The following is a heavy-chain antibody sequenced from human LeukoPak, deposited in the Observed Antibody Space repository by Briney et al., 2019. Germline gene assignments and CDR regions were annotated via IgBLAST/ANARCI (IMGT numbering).Heavy chain of an antibody. D-gene: IGHD3-3*01. CDR3: ARSGTIFGVVPMGGYFDY. J-gene: IGHJ4*02. CDR2: ISYDGSNK. Sequence: GGSLRLSCAASGFTFSSYAMSWVRQAPGKGLEWVAGISYDGSNKYYADSVKGRFTISRDNSKNTLYLQMNSLRAEDTAVYYCARSGTIFGVVPMGGYFDYWGQGTLVTVSS. CDR1: GFTFSSYA. V-gene: IGHV3-30-3*01.